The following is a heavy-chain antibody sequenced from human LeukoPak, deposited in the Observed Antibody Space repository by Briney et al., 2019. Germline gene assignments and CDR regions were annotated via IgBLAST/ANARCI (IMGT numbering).Heavy chain of an antibody. V-gene: IGHV3-23*01. D-gene: IGHD3-16*01. CDR1: GFTFSSYA. J-gene: IGHJ3*02. CDR2: ISGSGGST. Sequence: QTGGSLRLSCAASGFTFSSYAMSWVRQAPGKGLEWVSTISGSGGSTYYAVSVKGRFTISRDNSKNTLYLQMNSLRAEDTAVYYCAKTRGGLWTGAFDIWGQGTMVTVSS. CDR3: AKTRGGLWTGAFDI.